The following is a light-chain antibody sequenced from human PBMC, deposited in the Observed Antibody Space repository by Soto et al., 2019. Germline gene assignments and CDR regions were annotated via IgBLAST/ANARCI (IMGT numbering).Light chain of an antibody. J-gene: IGKJ1*01. V-gene: IGKV1-5*01. CDR2: DAS. CDR3: QQYNSYST. Sequence: DIQMTQSPPTLSASVVDRVTITCRASQSISGWLAWYQQKPGKAPKLLIYDASNLEGGFPSRFSGTGSGPEFTLTITSLPPEDFATYYCQQYNSYSTFGQGTKV. CDR1: QSISGW.